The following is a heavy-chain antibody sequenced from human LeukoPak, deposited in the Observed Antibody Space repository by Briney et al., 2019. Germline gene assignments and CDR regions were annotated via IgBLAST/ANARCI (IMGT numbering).Heavy chain of an antibody. Sequence: GGSLRLSCAASGFTFSDYYMSWIRQAPGKGLEWVSYISSSGSTIYYADSVKGRFTISRDNAKNSLYLQMNSLRAEDTAVYYCARVIPYGDCPIFDYWGQGTLVTVSS. V-gene: IGHV3-11*01. CDR2: ISSSGSTI. CDR1: GFTFSDYY. J-gene: IGHJ4*02. D-gene: IGHD4-17*01. CDR3: ARVIPYGDCPIFDY.